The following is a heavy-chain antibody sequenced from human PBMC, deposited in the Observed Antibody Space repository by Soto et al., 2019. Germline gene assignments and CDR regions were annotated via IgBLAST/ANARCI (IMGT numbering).Heavy chain of an antibody. CDR1: GFSISNAW. V-gene: IGHV3-15*01. CDR2: IKRKTDGGTT. Sequence: EVQLVESGGGLVKPGGSLRLSCAASGFSISNAWMTWVRQAPGKGLEWVGRIKRKTDGGTTEYAAPVKGRFTISREDSKNTLYLQMNSLKTEKTAVYYCTTYTYGSSTYWGQGTLVTVSS. D-gene: IGHD1-26*01. J-gene: IGHJ4*02. CDR3: TTYTYGSSTY.